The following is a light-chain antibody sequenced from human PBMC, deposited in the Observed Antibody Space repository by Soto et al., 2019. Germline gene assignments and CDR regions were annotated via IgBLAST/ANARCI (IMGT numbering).Light chain of an antibody. CDR3: QQYGSSPEWT. CDR2: GAS. Sequence: EIVMTQSPATLSLSPGERSTLSVRSSQSVSSSYLAWYQQKPGQAPRLLIYGASSRATGIPDRFSGSGSGTDFTLTISRLEAEDFAVYYCQQYGSSPEWTFGQGTKVDI. CDR1: QSVSSSY. J-gene: IGKJ1*01. V-gene: IGKV3-20*01.